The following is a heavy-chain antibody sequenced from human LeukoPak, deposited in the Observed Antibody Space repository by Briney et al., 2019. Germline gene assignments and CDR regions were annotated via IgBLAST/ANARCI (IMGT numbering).Heavy chain of an antibody. CDR2: INHSGST. J-gene: IGHJ4*02. CDR3: ARESGGIFDY. V-gene: IGHV4-34*01. D-gene: IGHD3-10*01. Sequence: PSGTLSLTCAVYGGSFSGYYWSWIRQPPGKGLEWIGEINHSGSTNYNPSLKSRVTISVDTSKNQFSLKLSSVTAADTAVYYCARESGGIFDYWGQGTLVTVSS. CDR1: GGSFSGYY.